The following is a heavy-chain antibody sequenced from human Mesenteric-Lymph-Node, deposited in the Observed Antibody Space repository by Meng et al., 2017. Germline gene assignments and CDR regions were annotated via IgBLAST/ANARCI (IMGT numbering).Heavy chain of an antibody. CDR3: VRDEDISAAGKLFGDY. D-gene: IGHD6-13*01. CDR1: GYTFTAYW. CDR2: IDPGGGGT. V-gene: IGHV1-2*06. Sequence: VDLVEYGAWLKNPGAYMKVSCKASGYTFTAYWLHWVRRAPGQGLEWMGRIDPGGGGTQYPQNFQGRVLMTRDTSISTTYMELSGLRSDDTAVYYCVRDEDISAAGKLFGDYWGQGTLVTVSS. J-gene: IGHJ4*02.